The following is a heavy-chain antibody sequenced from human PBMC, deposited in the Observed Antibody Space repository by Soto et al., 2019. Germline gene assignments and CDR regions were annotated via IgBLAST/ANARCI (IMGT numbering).Heavy chain of an antibody. CDR2: ISTDGTTT. D-gene: IGHD4-4*01. CDR1: GFTFNMYW. V-gene: IGHV3-74*01. J-gene: IGHJ4*02. Sequence: EVQLVESGGGLVQPGWSLRLSCEASGFTFNMYWMHWVRQAPGKGLEWISRISTDGTTTGYADSVRGRLTVSRDNAKNTLYRQMNSLRVEDTAVYYCTRDRTTITLFDYWGQGALVTVSS. CDR3: TRDRTTITLFDY.